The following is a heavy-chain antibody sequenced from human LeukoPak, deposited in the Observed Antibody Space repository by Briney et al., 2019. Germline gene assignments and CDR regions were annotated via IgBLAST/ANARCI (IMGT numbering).Heavy chain of an antibody. CDR3: AKGSRSTVTTGSFDY. J-gene: IGHJ4*02. V-gene: IGHV3-30*18. D-gene: IGHD4-17*01. CDR1: GFTFSSYG. Sequence: PGGSLRLSCAASGFTFSSYGMHWVRQAPGKGLEWVAVISYDGSNKYYADSVKGRFTISRDNSKNTLYLQMNSLRAEDTAVYYCAKGSRSTVTTGSFDYWGQGTLVTVSS. CDR2: ISYDGSNK.